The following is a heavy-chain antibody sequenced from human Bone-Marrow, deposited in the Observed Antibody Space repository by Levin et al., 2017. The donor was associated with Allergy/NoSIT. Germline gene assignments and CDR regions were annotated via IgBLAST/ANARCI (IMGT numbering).Heavy chain of an antibody. CDR1: GGSFSGYY. Sequence: SETLSLTCAVYGGSFSGYYWSWIRQPPGKGLEWIGEINHSGSTNYNPSLKSRVTISVDTSTNQFSLKLSSVTAADTGVYYCARGEYYYGSGSYKGWFDPWGQGTLVTVSS. J-gene: IGHJ5*02. CDR3: ARGEYYYGSGSYKGWFDP. V-gene: IGHV4-34*01. D-gene: IGHD3-10*01. CDR2: INHSGST.